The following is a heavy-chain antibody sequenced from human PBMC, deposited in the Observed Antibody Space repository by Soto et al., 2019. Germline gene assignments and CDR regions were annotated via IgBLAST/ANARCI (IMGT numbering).Heavy chain of an antibody. V-gene: IGHV4-59*01. D-gene: IGHD3-10*01. CDR1: GGSISSNY. J-gene: IGHJ6*02. CDR3: ARTEGIGNYYYYYGMDL. CDR2: IYYSGST. Sequence: QVQLQESGPGLVKPSETLSLTCTVSGGSISSNYWSWIRQPPGKGLEWIGYIYYSGSTNYNPSLKSRVIISVDTSKNQFSLKLSSVTAADTAVYYCARTEGIGNYYYYYGMDLWGQGTTVTVSS.